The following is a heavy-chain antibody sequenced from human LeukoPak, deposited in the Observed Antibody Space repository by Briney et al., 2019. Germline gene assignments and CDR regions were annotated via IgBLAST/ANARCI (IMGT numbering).Heavy chain of an antibody. J-gene: IGHJ6*02. CDR2: IYYSGST. V-gene: IGHV4-39*07. Sequence: SETLSLTCTVSGGSISSYYWGWIRQPPGKGLEWIGSIYYSGSTYYNPSLKSRVTISVDTSKNQFSLKLSSVTAADTAVYYCARDTWGYQHEGKYGMDVWGQGTTVTVSS. CDR1: GGSISSYY. D-gene: IGHD2-2*01. CDR3: ARDTWGYQHEGKYGMDV.